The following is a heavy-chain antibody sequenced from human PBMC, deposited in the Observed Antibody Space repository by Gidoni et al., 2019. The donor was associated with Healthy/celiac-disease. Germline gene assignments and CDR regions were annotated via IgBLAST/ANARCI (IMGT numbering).Heavy chain of an antibody. J-gene: IGHJ4*02. CDR2: IYYSGST. CDR1: GGSISSYY. Sequence: QVQLQESGPGLVKPSETLSLTCTVSGGSISSYYWSWIRQPPGKGLEWIGYIYYSGSTNYNPSLKSRVTISVDTSKNQFSLKLSSVTAADTAVYYWARTHEDGYNYFQLDYWGQGTLVTVSS. CDR3: ARTHEDGYNYFQLDY. D-gene: IGHD5-12*01. V-gene: IGHV4-59*01.